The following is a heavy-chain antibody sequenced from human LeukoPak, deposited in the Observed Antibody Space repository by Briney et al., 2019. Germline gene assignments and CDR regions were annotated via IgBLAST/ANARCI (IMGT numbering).Heavy chain of an antibody. D-gene: IGHD3-10*01. CDR3: ARGDGVLLWFGESIGRY. J-gene: IGHJ4*02. Sequence: ASVKVSCKASGYTFTGYYMHWVRQAPGQGLEWMGRINPNSGGTNYAQKFQGRVTMTRDTSISTAYMELSRLRSDDTAVYYCARGDGVLLWFGESIGRYWGQGTLVTVSS. CDR2: INPNSGGT. V-gene: IGHV1-2*06. CDR1: GYTFTGYY.